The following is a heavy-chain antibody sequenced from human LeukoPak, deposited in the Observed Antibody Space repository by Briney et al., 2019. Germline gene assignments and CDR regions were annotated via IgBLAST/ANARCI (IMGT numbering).Heavy chain of an antibody. V-gene: IGHV4-34*01. J-gene: IGHJ4*02. CDR2: INHSGST. Sequence: PSETLSLTCAVYGGSFSGYYWSWIHQPPGKGLEWIGEINHSGSTNYNPSLKSRVTISVDTSKNQFSLRLSSVTAADTAVYYCARGLPVRYYYDSSGMYYFDYWGQGTLVTVSS. CDR1: GGSFSGYY. CDR3: ARGLPVRYYYDSSGMYYFDY. D-gene: IGHD3-22*01.